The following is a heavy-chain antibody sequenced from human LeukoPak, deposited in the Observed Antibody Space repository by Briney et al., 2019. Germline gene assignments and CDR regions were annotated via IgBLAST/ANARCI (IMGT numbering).Heavy chain of an antibody. D-gene: IGHD1-7*01. J-gene: IGHJ4*02. CDR1: GFTFSSYG. V-gene: IGHV3-30*02. Sequence: PGGSLRLSCAASGFTFSSYGMPWVRQAPGKGLEWVAFIRYDGSNKYYADSVKGRFTISRDNSKNTLYLQMNSLRAEDTAVYYCAKDQRENYGIFDYWGQGTLVTVSS. CDR3: AKDQRENYGIFDY. CDR2: IRYDGSNK.